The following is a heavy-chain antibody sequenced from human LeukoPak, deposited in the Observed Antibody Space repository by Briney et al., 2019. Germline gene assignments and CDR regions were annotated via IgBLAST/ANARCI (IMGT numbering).Heavy chain of an antibody. CDR1: GFRFDDYH. J-gene: IGHJ4*02. CDR3: VKRDSVGMHDFFDL. V-gene: IGHV3-20*04. Sequence: GGSLRLSCVASGFRFDDYHLSWVRPVPAKGLEWVFDMNSGVRRTSYAESVKGRFIISRDNAKDSLDLQMNNLRCEDTALYYCVKRDSVGMHDFFDLWGEGTLVTVPS. CDR2: MNSGVRRT. D-gene: IGHD4-11*01.